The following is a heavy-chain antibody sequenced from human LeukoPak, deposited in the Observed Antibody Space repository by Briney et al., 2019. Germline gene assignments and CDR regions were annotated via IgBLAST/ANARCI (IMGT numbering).Heavy chain of an antibody. V-gene: IGHV1-2*06. D-gene: IGHD3-10*01. Sequence: ASVKVSCKASGYTFTGYYMHWVRQAPGQGLEWMGRINPNSGGTNYAQKFQGRVTMTRDTSISTAYMELSRPRSDDTAVYYCARDLGYYGSGRPNTLDYWGQGTLVTVSS. CDR1: GYTFTGYY. J-gene: IGHJ4*02. CDR2: INPNSGGT. CDR3: ARDLGYYGSGRPNTLDY.